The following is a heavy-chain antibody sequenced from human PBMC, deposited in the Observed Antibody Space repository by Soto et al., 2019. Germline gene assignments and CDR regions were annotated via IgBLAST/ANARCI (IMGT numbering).Heavy chain of an antibody. CDR1: GFTFSSYA. V-gene: IGHV3-23*01. Sequence: EVQLLESGGGLVQPGGSLRLSCAASGFTFSSYAMKCVRQAPGKGLEWVSLIGESGTPTYYADSVKGRFTISRDNSGNTRFLEMYSLRAEDTAVYYFARYIPGVRYNGMDVWCQGTTVTVS. J-gene: IGHJ6*02. CDR2: IGESGTPT. CDR3: ARYIPGVRYNGMDV. D-gene: IGHD2-2*01.